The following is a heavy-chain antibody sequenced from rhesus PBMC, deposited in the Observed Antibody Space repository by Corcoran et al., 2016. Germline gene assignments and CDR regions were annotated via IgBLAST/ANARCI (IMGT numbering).Heavy chain of an antibody. V-gene: IGHV3S18*01. CDR3: ARGPSGWYGGY. CDR2: ISYTGGST. J-gene: IGHJ4*01. CDR1: GFSFSAYY. Sequence: EVQLVESGGGLAKPGGSLRLSCAASGFSFSAYYMYWVRQAPGKGLEWVSGISYTGGSTYYADSVKGRFTISRVNAKNTLYLQMDSLRAEDTAVYYCARGPSGWYGGYWGQGVLVTVSS. D-gene: IGHD6-31*01.